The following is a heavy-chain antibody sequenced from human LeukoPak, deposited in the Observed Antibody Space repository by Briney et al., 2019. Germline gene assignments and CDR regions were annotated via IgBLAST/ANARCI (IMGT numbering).Heavy chain of an antibody. V-gene: IGHV6-1*01. CDR2: TYFRSKWYY. D-gene: IGHD1-26*01. CDR1: GDSFSSDSAA. J-gene: IGHJ4*02. CDR3: ARDPVGGSTIFDS. Sequence: SQTLSLTCAISGDSFSSDSAAWNWTRQSPSRGLEWLARTYFRSKWYYDYALAVKGRITINPDTSKNQFSLQLNSVTPEDTAVYFCARDPVGGSTIFDSWGQGTLVTVSS.